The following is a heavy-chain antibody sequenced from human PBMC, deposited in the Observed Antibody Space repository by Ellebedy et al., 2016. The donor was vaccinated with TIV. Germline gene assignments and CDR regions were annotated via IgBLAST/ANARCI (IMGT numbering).Heavy chain of an antibody. CDR3: AKDRRAVAGTAFDY. D-gene: IGHD6-19*01. CDR1: GFTFGSYG. V-gene: IGHV3-30*18. Sequence: GGSLRLSCAASGFTFGSYGMHWVRQAPGKGLEWVASISYDGSDKNYADSVKGRFTISRDNSNNTLYLQMSSLRGEDAAVYYCAKDRRAVAGTAFDYWGQGTLVIVSS. CDR2: ISYDGSDK. J-gene: IGHJ4*02.